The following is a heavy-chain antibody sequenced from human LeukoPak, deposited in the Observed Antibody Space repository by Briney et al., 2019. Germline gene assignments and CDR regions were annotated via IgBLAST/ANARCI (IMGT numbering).Heavy chain of an antibody. Sequence: SETLSLTCTVSGGSISSYYWSWIRQPAGKGLEWIGRIYTSGSTNYNPSLKSRVTMSVDTSKNQFSLKLSSVTAADTAVYYCARVSYYGSGNYYYYYMDVWGKGTTVTISS. CDR2: IYTSGST. J-gene: IGHJ6*03. D-gene: IGHD3-10*01. CDR3: ARVSYYGSGNYYYYYMDV. V-gene: IGHV4-4*07. CDR1: GGSISSYY.